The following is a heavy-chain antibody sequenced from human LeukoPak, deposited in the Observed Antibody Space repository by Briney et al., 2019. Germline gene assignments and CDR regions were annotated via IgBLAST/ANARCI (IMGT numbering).Heavy chain of an antibody. CDR3: AKHVAVAVRTPPPLDY. CDR2: ISGSGGST. J-gene: IGHJ4*02. D-gene: IGHD6-19*01. CDR1: GFTFSSYA. Sequence: PGGSLRLSCAASGFTFSSYAMSWVRQAPGKGLEWVSAISGSGGSTYYADSVKGRFTISRDNSKNTLYLQMNSLRAEDTAVYYCAKHVAVAVRTPPPLDYWGQGTLVTVSS. V-gene: IGHV3-23*01.